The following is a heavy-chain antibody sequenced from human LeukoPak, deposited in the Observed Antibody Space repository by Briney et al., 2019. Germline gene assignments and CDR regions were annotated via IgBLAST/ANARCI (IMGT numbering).Heavy chain of an antibody. D-gene: IGHD6-6*01. V-gene: IGHV1-69*13. CDR2: IIPVFGTA. J-gene: IGHJ6*02. CDR3: AIEYSSSVGPYGMDV. CDR1: GYTFTSYG. Sequence: ASVKVSCKASGYTFTSYGISWVRQAPGQGLEWMGGIIPVFGTANYAQKFQGRVTITADESTSTAYMELSSLRSEDTAVYYCAIEYSSSVGPYGMDVWGQGTTVTVSS.